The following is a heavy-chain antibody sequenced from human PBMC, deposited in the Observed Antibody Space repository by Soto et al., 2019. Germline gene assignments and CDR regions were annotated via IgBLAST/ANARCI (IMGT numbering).Heavy chain of an antibody. J-gene: IGHJ3*02. CDR1: GYNFNGYD. Sequence: QAQLVQSGAEVREPGASVKVSCKASGYNFNGYDVHWVRQASGQGLGWMGWINPNSGNTGYAEKFQGRVTLTRNSSISTDYMELRSLRFEDTAVYYCARADGSSHDAFDIWGQGTMVTVSS. CDR3: ARADGSSHDAFDI. V-gene: IGHV1-8*01. D-gene: IGHD3-10*01. CDR2: INPNSGNT.